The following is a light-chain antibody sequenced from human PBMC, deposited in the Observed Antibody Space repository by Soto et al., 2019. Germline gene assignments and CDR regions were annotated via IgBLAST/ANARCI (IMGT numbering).Light chain of an antibody. V-gene: IGLV2-8*01. CDR1: SSDVGGYDY. CDR3: SSYAGSNRVL. Sequence: QSALTQSPSASGSPGQAVTISCTGTSSDVGGYDYVSWYQQHPGKAPKLMIYEVTKRPSGVPDRFSGSKSGNTASLTVSGLQAEDEADYYCSSYAGSNRVLFGGGTKVTVL. J-gene: IGLJ2*01. CDR2: EVT.